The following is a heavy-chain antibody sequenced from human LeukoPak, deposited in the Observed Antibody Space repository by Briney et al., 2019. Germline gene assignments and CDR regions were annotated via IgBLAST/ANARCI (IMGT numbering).Heavy chain of an antibody. V-gene: IGHV3-30*02. Sequence: GGSLRLSCAASGFTFSSYGMHWVRQAPGKGLEWVAFIRYDGSNKYYADSVKGRFTISRDNSKNTLYLQMNSLRAEDTAVYYCARDGPLDYGDSRVYQHWGQGTLVTVSS. CDR1: GFTFSSYG. CDR3: ARDGPLDYGDSRVYQH. J-gene: IGHJ1*01. D-gene: IGHD4-17*01. CDR2: IRYDGSNK.